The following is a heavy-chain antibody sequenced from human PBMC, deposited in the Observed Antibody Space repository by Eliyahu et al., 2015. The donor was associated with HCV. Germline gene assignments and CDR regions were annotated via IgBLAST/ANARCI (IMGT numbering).Heavy chain of an antibody. J-gene: IGHJ4*02. CDR2: IHXDSGGS. CDR1: GYTFTGYY. D-gene: IGHD2-15*01. CDR3: ARGRTTSGGGGGLDY. Sequence: QVQLVQSGAEVKEPGASVKVSCKTSGYTFTGYYMHWVRXAPGHGPEWMAWIHXDSGGSNXAQTFQGRVTMTRDRSISXAYMELSRLTSDDTAVYYXARGRTTSGGGGGLDYWGQGALVTVSS. V-gene: IGHV1-2*02.